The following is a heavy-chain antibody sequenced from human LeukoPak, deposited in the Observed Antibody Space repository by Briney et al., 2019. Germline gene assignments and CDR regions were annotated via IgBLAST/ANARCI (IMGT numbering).Heavy chain of an antibody. D-gene: IGHD3-16*02. Sequence: GASVKVSCTASGYTFTSYAMNWVRQAPGQGLEWMGWINTNTGNPTYAQGFTGRFVFSLDTSVSTAYLQISSLKAEDTAVYYCARGHYDYVWGSYPRDYWGQGTLVTVSS. CDR2: INTNTGNP. J-gene: IGHJ4*02. CDR1: GYTFTSYA. CDR3: ARGHYDYVWGSYPRDY. V-gene: IGHV7-4-1*02.